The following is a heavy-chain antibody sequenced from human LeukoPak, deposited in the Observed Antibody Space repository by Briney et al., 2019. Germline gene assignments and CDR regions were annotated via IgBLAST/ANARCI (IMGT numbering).Heavy chain of an antibody. D-gene: IGHD6-13*01. CDR2: IYTSGST. V-gene: IGHV4-61*02. Sequence: SETLSLTCAVSGGSISSGSYYWSWIRQPAGKGLEWIGRIYTSGSTNYNPSLKSRVTTSVDTSKNQFSLKLSSVTAADTAVYYCARDLSSGQQLVPSFDYWGQGTLVTVSS. J-gene: IGHJ4*02. CDR3: ARDLSSGQQLVPSFDY. CDR1: GGSISSGSYY.